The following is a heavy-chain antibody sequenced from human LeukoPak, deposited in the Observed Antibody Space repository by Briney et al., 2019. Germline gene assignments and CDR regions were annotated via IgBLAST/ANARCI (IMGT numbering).Heavy chain of an antibody. Sequence: PSETLSLTCTVSGGSISSSSYYWSWIRQPPGKGLEWIGEINHSGSTNYNPSLKSRVTISVDTSKNQFSLKLSSVTAADTAVYYCAREGGTVAGFDPWGQGTLVTVSS. CDR2: INHSGST. D-gene: IGHD4-23*01. V-gene: IGHV4-39*07. CDR3: AREGGTVAGFDP. CDR1: GGSISSSSYY. J-gene: IGHJ5*02.